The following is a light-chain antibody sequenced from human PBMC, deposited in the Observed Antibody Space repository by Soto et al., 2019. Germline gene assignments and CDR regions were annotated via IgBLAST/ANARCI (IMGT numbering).Light chain of an antibody. CDR2: DTS. J-gene: IGKJ5*01. CDR1: QSVSSK. CDR3: QQYSNWPPIT. V-gene: IGKV3-15*01. Sequence: EIVMTQSPATLSVSPVERATLSCRASQSVSSKLAWYQQKPGQAPRLLIYDTSTRATGIPARFSGSGSGTEFTLTLSSLQSEDFAVYYCQQYSNWPPITFGQGTRLEIK.